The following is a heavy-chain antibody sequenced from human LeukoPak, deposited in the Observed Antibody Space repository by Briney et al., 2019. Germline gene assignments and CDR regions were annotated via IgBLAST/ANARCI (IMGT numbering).Heavy chain of an antibody. J-gene: IGHJ5*02. V-gene: IGHV7-4-1*02. CDR2: INTNTGNP. Sequence: ASVKVSCKASGYSFTTYGISWVRQAPGQGLEWMGWINTNTGNPTYAQAFRGRFVFSLDTSVSTAYLQVSSLKAEDTAVYYCARSYGGNWFDPWGQGTLVTVSS. CDR3: ARSYGGNWFDP. D-gene: IGHD4-23*01. CDR1: GYSFTTYG.